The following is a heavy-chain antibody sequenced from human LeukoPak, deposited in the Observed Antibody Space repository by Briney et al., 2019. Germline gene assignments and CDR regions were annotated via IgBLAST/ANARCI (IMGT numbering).Heavy chain of an antibody. CDR3: ARDRDSSGYYYQAVYY. CDR2: MNPNSGNT. D-gene: IGHD3-22*01. Sequence: ASVKVSCKASGYTFTSYDINWVRQATGQGLEWMGWMNPNSGNTGYAQKFQGRVTMTRNTSISTAYMELSSLRSDDTAMYYCARDRDSSGYYYQAVYYWGQGTLVTVSS. V-gene: IGHV1-8*01. CDR1: GYTFTSYD. J-gene: IGHJ4*02.